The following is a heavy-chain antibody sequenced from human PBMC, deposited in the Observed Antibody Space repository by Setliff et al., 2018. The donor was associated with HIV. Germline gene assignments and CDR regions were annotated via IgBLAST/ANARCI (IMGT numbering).Heavy chain of an antibody. Sequence: SETLSLTCAVSGYSIRSGYYWGWIRQSPGKGLEWIGTMFRTGTSYYMPSLQSRVTISVDMSKNQFSLNLNSVTAADTAVYYCARGQGCGGGCHYAFEMWGQGTMVTVSS. CDR1: GYSIRSGYY. J-gene: IGHJ3*02. CDR2: MFRTGTS. V-gene: IGHV4-38-2*01. CDR3: ARGQGCGGGCHYAFEM. D-gene: IGHD2-21*02.